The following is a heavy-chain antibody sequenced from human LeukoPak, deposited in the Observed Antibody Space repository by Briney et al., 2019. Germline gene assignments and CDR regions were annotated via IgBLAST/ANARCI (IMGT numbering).Heavy chain of an antibody. D-gene: IGHD6-13*01. CDR3: AREGSSHYYGMDV. J-gene: IGHJ6*02. CDR1: GFTFSSYS. V-gene: IGHV3-21*01. CDR2: ISSSSSYI. Sequence: GGSQRLSCAASGFTFSSYSMNWVRQAPGKGLEWISSISSSSSYIYYADSVKGRFTISRDNAKNSLYLQMNSLRAEDTAVYYCAREGSSHYYGMDVWGQGTTVTVSS.